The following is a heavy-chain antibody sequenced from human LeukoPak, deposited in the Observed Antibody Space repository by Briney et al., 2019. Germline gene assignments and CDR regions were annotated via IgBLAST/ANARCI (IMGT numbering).Heavy chain of an antibody. Sequence: TGGSLRLSCAASGFTFSSYAMSWVRQAPGKGLEWVSAISGSGGSTYYADSVKGRFTISRDNSKNTLYLQMNSLRAEDTAVYYCAKARTYYDFWSGYLPSYYYYGMDVWGQGTTVTVS. J-gene: IGHJ6*02. D-gene: IGHD3-3*01. CDR1: GFTFSSYA. CDR2: ISGSGGST. V-gene: IGHV3-23*01. CDR3: AKARTYYDFWSGYLPSYYYYGMDV.